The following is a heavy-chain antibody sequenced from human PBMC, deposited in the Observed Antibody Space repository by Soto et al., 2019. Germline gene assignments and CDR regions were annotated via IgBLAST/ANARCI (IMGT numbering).Heavy chain of an antibody. D-gene: IGHD1-1*01. CDR3: AKDNPTIAY. CDR1: GFTFSSSG. V-gene: IGHV3-30*18. CDR2: ISYDGSDK. J-gene: IGHJ4*02. Sequence: VQLVESGGGVVQPGRSLRLSCAVSGFTFSSSGMHWVLQAPGKGLEWVAIISYDGSDKYYADSVEGRFTISRDNSKNTLFLQMNSLRPEDTAVYYCAKDNPTIAYRGQGTLVTVSS.